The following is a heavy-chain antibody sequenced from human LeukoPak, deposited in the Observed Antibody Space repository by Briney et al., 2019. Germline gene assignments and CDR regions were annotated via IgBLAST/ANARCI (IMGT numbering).Heavy chain of an antibody. D-gene: IGHD6-19*01. CDR1: GGSFSGYY. V-gene: IGHV4-34*01. J-gene: IGHJ2*01. CDR2: INHSGST. Sequence: SETLSLTCAVYGGSFSGYYWSWIRQPPGKGLEWIGEINHSGSTNYNPSLKSRVTISVDTSKNQFSLKLSSVTAADTAVYYCARGRGTAVAGYFDLWGRGTLVTVSS. CDR3: ARGRGTAVAGYFDL.